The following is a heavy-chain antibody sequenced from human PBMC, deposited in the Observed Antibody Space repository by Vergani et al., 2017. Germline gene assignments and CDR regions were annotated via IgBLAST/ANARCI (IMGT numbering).Heavy chain of an antibody. D-gene: IGHD2-2*01. Sequence: EVQLVQSGAEVKKPGESLKISCKGSGYSFTSYWIGWVRQMPGKGLEWMGIIYPGDSDTRYSPSFQGQVTISADKSISTAYLQWSSLKASDTAVYYCARCRSTSCYAAHDAFDIWGQGTMVTVSS. CDR1: GYSFTSYW. V-gene: IGHV5-51*01. CDR3: ARCRSTSCYAAHDAFDI. CDR2: IYPGDSDT. J-gene: IGHJ3*02.